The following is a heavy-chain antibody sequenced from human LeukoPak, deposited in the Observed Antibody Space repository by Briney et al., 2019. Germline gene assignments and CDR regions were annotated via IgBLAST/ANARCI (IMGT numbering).Heavy chain of an antibody. V-gene: IGHV4-59*06. CDR1: GGSISSYY. CDR3: ARTLLGDGAFDI. CDR2: IYYSGST. D-gene: IGHD3-10*01. Sequence: SETLSLTCTVSGGSISSYYWSWIRQPPGKGLEWIGYIYYSGSTYYNPSLKSRVTISIDTSKNQFSLKLSSVTAADTAVYYCARTLLGDGAFDIWGQGTMVTVSS. J-gene: IGHJ3*02.